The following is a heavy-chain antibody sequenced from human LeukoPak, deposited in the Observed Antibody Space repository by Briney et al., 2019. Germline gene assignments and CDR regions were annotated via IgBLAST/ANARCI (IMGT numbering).Heavy chain of an antibody. CDR2: INPNSGGT. V-gene: IGHV1-2*02. CDR3: ARTPITMVRLIDY. Sequence: ASVKVSCKASGYXFTGYYIHWVRQAPGQGLEWMGWINPNSGGTNYAQKFQGRVTITRDTSISTAYMELSRLRSDDTAVYYCARTPITMVRLIDYWGQGTLVTVSS. J-gene: IGHJ4*02. D-gene: IGHD3-10*01. CDR1: GYXFTGYY.